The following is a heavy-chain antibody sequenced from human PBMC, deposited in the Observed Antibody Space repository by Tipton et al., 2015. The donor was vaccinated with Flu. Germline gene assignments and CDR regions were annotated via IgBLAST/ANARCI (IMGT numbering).Heavy chain of an antibody. Sequence: QSGAEVKKPGASVKVSCKASGYTFTSYDINWVRQATGQGLEWMGWMNPNSGNTGYAQKFQGRVTMTRNTSISTAYMELSSLRSDDTAVYYCARERGIAASYYYYYYYMDVWGKGTTVTVSS. D-gene: IGHD6-13*01. CDR3: ARERGIAASYYYYYYYMDV. CDR1: GYTFTSYD. V-gene: IGHV1-8*01. J-gene: IGHJ6*03. CDR2: MNPNSGNT.